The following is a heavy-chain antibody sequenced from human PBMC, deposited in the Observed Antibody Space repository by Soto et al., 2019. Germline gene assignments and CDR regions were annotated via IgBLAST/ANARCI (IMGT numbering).Heavy chain of an antibody. CDR3: ARGLLWFGEAVHTSFFDY. CDR2: INRISGGT. J-gene: IGHJ4*02. CDR1: GYTFTGYY. V-gene: IGHV1-2*04. D-gene: IGHD3-10*01. Sequence: QVQLVQSGAEVKKPGASVKVSCKASGYTFTGYYMHWVRQAPGQGLEWMVWINRISGGTNYAQKLQGCATMNRHMSSSTVYREMSRLRTYETAVHYGARGLLWFGEAVHTSFFDYWGQGTLVTVSS.